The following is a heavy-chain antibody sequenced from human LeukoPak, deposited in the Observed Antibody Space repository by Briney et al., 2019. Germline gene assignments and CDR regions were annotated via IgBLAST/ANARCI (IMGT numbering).Heavy chain of an antibody. Sequence: ASVKVSCKASGYTFTGYYMHWVRQAPGQALEWMGWINPNSGGTNYAQKFQGRVTMTRDTSISTAYMELSRLRSDDTAVYYCAREDPTCSSTSCYTRWFDPWGQGTLVTVSS. CDR3: AREDPTCSSTSCYTRWFDP. J-gene: IGHJ5*02. CDR2: INPNSGGT. CDR1: GYTFTGYY. V-gene: IGHV1-2*02. D-gene: IGHD2-2*02.